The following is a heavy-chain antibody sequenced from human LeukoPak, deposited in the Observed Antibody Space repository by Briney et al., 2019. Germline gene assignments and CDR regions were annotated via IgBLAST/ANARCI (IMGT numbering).Heavy chain of an antibody. CDR1: GGTFNSYA. J-gene: IGHJ3*02. V-gene: IGHV1-69*13. D-gene: IGHD3-22*01. Sequence: ASVKVSCKASGGTFNSYAISWVRQAPGQGLEWMGGIIPIFGTANYAQKFQGRVTITADESTSTAYMELSSLRSEDTAVYYCAREKGLYYYDSSGTNAFDIWGQGTMVTVSS. CDR2: IIPIFGTA. CDR3: AREKGLYYYDSSGTNAFDI.